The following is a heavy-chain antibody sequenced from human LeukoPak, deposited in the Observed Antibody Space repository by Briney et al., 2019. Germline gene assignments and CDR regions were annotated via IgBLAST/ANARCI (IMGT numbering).Heavy chain of an antibody. CDR1: GFTFSSYW. D-gene: IGHD6-13*01. V-gene: IGHV3-74*01. Sequence: PGGSLRLSCAASGFTFSSYWMHWVRQSPGKGLVWVSRIRSDESDTTFADFVKGRFTISRDNAKNTLYLQMSSLRAEGTAVYYCARESLGGGSSWYRAFDIWGQGTMVTVSS. J-gene: IGHJ3*02. CDR3: ARESLGGGSSWYRAFDI. CDR2: IRSDESDT.